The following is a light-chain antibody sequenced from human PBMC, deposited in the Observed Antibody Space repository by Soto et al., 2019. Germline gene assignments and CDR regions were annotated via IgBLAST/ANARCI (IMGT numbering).Light chain of an antibody. CDR3: RQYGSSPSYT. CDR1: QSVSSSSY. Sequence: EIVLTQSPGTLSLSPGERATLSCRASQSVSSSSYLAWYQQKPGQAPRLLICAASSRATAIPDRFSGSGSATDFTLTISRLEPEDFAVYYCRQYGSSPSYTFGQGTKLEIK. CDR2: AAS. J-gene: IGKJ2*01. V-gene: IGKV3-20*01.